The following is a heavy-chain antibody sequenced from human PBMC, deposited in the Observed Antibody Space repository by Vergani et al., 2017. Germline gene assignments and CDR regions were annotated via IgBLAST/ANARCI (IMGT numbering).Heavy chain of an antibody. CDR1: GFTFSTYA. CDR3: AKANPRNSGYDYLYYYHAMDV. Sequence: EVQLLESGGSLKQPGGSVRLSCAASGFTFSTYAMHWVRQAPGKGLEWVSGISGSGGSTYYAGSVKGRFTISRDSSKNTLYLQMNSLSAGDTAVYYCAKANPRNSGYDYLYYYHAMDVWGQGTTVTVSS. J-gene: IGHJ6*02. V-gene: IGHV3-23*01. CDR2: ISGSGGST. D-gene: IGHD5-12*01.